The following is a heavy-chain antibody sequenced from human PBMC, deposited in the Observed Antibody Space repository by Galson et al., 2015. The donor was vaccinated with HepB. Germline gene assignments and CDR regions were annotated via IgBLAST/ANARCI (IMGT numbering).Heavy chain of an antibody. Sequence: SETLSLICAVYGGSFSGYYWSWIRQPPGKGLEWIGEINHSGSTNYNPSLKSRVTISVDTSKNQFSLKLSSVTAADTAVYYCARAQYSSGWYDYWGQGTLVTVSS. D-gene: IGHD6-19*01. CDR2: INHSGST. J-gene: IGHJ4*02. CDR3: ARAQYSSGWYDY. CDR1: GGSFSGYY. V-gene: IGHV4-34*01.